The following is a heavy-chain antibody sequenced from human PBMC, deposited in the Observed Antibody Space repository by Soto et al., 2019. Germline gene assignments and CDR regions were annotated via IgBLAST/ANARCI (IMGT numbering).Heavy chain of an antibody. J-gene: IGHJ6*02. CDR2: VSGYNGNT. CDR3: ARFGSAPYYYYGVDV. D-gene: IGHD3-10*01. Sequence: QVQLVQSEPEVRKPGASVKVSCKASGYIFTNYDITWVRQAPGQGLEWMGWVSGYNGNTKYAQKFQDRVTMTTDTSTSTVYKDLRSLRSDDTAVYYCARFGSAPYYYYGVDVWGQGTTVFVSS. CDR1: GYIFTNYD. V-gene: IGHV1-18*01.